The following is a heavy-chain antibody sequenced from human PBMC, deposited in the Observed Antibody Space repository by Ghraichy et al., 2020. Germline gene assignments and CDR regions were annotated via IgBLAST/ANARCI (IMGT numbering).Heavy chain of an antibody. J-gene: IGHJ5*02. V-gene: IGHV4-59*11. CDR2: VSKTGST. D-gene: IGHD3/OR15-3a*01. CDR3: SRDNEGTA. Sequence: SETLSLTCTVSGASFTSHDWSWIRQPPGERLEWIGYVSKTGSTNYNPSLGSRVTMALDKSKSQVSLRLTSVTAADTDIYYCSRDNEGTAWGQGVLVTVSS. CDR1: GASFTSHD.